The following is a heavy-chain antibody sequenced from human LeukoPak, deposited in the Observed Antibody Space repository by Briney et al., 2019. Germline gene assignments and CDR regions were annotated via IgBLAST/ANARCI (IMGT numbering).Heavy chain of an antibody. CDR3: ANFGYYYDGSGSGSDWFDP. Sequence: SVKVSCKASGGTFSRFTISWVRQAPGQGFEWMGGITPIFGTANFAQKFQGRVTITADESTSTAYMELSSLRSEDTAVYYCANFGYYYDGSGSGSDWFDPWGQGTLVTVSS. V-gene: IGHV1-69*13. D-gene: IGHD3-22*01. CDR1: GGTFSRFT. CDR2: ITPIFGTA. J-gene: IGHJ5*02.